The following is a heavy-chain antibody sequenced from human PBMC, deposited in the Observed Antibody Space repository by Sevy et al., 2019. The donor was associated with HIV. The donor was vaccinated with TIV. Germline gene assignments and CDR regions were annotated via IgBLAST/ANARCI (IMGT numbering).Heavy chain of an antibody. CDR2: IYSGGST. CDR1: GFTVSSNY. D-gene: IGHD6-13*01. Sequence: GGSLRLSCAASGFTVSSNYMSWVRQAPGKGLEWVSVIYSGGSTYYADSVKGRFTISRDNSKNTLYLQMNSLRAEDTAVYYCARGLAAAGNYYYYYMDVWGKGTTVTVSS. CDR3: ARGLAAAGNYYYYYMDV. V-gene: IGHV3-53*01. J-gene: IGHJ6*03.